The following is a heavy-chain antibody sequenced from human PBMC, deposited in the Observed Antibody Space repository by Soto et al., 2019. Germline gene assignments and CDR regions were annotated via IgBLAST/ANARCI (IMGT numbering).Heavy chain of an antibody. D-gene: IGHD2-2*01. Sequence: QVQLMESGGGVVQPGRALRLSCAASGVTFMRYGMHWVRQAPGKGRAWVAGISSDGSNKYYADSVKGRFTIYTDNSKNTRYLQMNSLRAEDTAVYYCAKYQGYWSRTSCYHGYYGMGVLGQGTTVTVSS. V-gene: IGHV3-30*18. CDR2: ISSDGSNK. CDR1: GVTFMRYG. J-gene: IGHJ6*02. CDR3: AKYQGYWSRTSCYHGYYGMGV.